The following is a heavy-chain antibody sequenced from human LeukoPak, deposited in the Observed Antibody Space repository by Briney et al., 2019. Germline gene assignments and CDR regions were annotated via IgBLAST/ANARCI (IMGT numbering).Heavy chain of an antibody. D-gene: IGHD4-11*01. Sequence: PGTSLRLSCEASGFTFSHFGMHWVRQAPGKGLEWVAAIWSDSTNMFYAQSVKGRFIIQRDDYQNTVYLEMSSLRAEDTAVYYCTKDAQRGFDYSNSFQFWGQGSLVTVSS. CDR1: GFTFSHFG. CDR2: IWSDSTNM. CDR3: TKDAQRGFDYSNSFQF. J-gene: IGHJ4*02. V-gene: IGHV3-33*06.